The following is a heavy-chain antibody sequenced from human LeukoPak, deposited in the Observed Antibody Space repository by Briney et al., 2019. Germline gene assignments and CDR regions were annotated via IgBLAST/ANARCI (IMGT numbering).Heavy chain of an antibody. Sequence: GGSLRLSCAASGFTLSTYALNWVRQAPGKGLEWVSAISDSGGAIFYADSVKGRFTMSRDNSKNSLFLQMNSLRVEDTAVYYCARIGSAAFTDYCGQGALVTVSS. J-gene: IGHJ4*02. CDR1: GFTLSTYA. CDR2: ISDSGGAI. D-gene: IGHD3-3*02. V-gene: IGHV3-23*01. CDR3: ARIGSAAFTDY.